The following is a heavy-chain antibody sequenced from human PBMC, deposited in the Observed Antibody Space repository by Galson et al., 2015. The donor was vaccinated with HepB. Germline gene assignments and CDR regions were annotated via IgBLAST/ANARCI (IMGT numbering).Heavy chain of an antibody. V-gene: IGHV3-23*01. J-gene: IGHJ4*02. CDR2: ISAST. CDR3: AKVVVVTANLGYFDY. CDR1: GLTFSSYA. Sequence: SLRLSCAASGLTFSSYAMSWVRQAPGKGLEWVSSISASTYYADSVKGRFTISRDNSKNTLYLQMNSLRAEDTAVYFCAKVVVVTANLGYFDYWGQGTLVTVSS. D-gene: IGHD2-21*02.